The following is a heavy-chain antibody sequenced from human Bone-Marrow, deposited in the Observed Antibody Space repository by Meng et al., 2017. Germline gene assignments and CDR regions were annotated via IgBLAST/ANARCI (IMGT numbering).Heavy chain of an antibody. Sequence: GESLKISCAASGFTFDDYGMSWVRQAPGKGLEWVSGINWNGGSTGYADSVKGRFTISRENAKNSLYLQMNSLRAGDTAVYYCAREHSSGYYDAFDIWGQGTMVTVSS. CDR1: GFTFDDYG. V-gene: IGHV3-20*04. J-gene: IGHJ3*02. CDR2: INWNGGST. CDR3: AREHSSGYYDAFDI. D-gene: IGHD3-22*01.